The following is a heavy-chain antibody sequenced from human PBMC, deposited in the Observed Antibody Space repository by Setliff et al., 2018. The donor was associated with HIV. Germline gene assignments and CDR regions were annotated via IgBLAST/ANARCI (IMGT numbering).Heavy chain of an antibody. J-gene: IGHJ5*01. Sequence: TLSLTCTVSGGSISDTYYTWIRQTPGKGLEWIGLMHVSRETNYNPSLESRVTISMDTSKNQFSLKLSSVTAADTALYFCARHGRSYDSGRWYNWFDSWGQGTPVTVSS. D-gene: IGHD3-10*01. CDR3: ARHGRSYDSGRWYNWFDS. CDR1: GGSISDTY. CDR2: MHVSRET. V-gene: IGHV4-59*08.